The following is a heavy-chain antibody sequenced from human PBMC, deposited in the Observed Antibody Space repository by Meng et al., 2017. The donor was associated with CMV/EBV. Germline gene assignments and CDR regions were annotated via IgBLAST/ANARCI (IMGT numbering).Heavy chain of an antibody. CDR2: IYYSGST. J-gene: IGHJ4*02. V-gene: IGHV4-31*02. Sequence: GSISSGGYYRSWIRQHPGKGLEWIGYIYYSGSTYYNQSLKSRVTISVDTSKNQFSLKLSSVTAADTAVYYCARGGIAAAGSDFFDYWGQGTLVTVSS. CDR1: GSISSGGYY. CDR3: ARGGIAAAGSDFFDY. D-gene: IGHD6-13*01.